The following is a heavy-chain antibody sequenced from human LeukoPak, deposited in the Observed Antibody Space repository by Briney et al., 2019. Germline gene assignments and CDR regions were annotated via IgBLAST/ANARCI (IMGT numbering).Heavy chain of an antibody. V-gene: IGHV1-69*13. D-gene: IGHD2-15*01. CDR1: GGTFSSYA. CDR2: IIPIFGTA. Sequence: ASVKVSCKASGGTFSSYAISWMRQAPGQGLEWMGGIIPIFGTANYAQKFQGRVTITADESTSTAYMELSSLRSEDTAVYYCAREAHCSGGSCYSSYFDYWGQGTLVTVSS. CDR3: AREAHCSGGSCYSSYFDY. J-gene: IGHJ4*02.